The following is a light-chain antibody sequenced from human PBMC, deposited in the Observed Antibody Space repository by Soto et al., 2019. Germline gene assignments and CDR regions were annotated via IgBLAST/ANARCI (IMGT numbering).Light chain of an antibody. CDR1: QSVSNNY. V-gene: IGKV3-20*01. CDR2: GAS. Sequence: EIELTQSPCTLSLSPGERATLYCRASQSVSNNYLAWYQQKPGQAPRLLIYGASYRATGIPDRFSGSGSGTDFTLTISRLEPEDSAVYYCQRYGTSVTFGGGTKVDIK. J-gene: IGKJ4*02. CDR3: QRYGTSVT.